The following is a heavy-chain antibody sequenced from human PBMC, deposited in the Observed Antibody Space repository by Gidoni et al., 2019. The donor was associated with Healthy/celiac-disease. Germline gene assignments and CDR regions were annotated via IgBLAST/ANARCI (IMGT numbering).Heavy chain of an antibody. V-gene: IGHV3-11*01. J-gene: IGHJ6*02. Sequence: QVQLVESGGGLVKPGGSLRLSCAASGFTFSHYYMSWIRQAPGKGLEWVSYISSSGSTIYYADSVKGRFTISRDNAKNSLYLQMNSLRAEDTAVYYCARPSSSSDYYYYGMDVWGQGTTVTVSS. D-gene: IGHD6-6*01. CDR3: ARPSSSSDYYYYGMDV. CDR1: GFTFSHYY. CDR2: ISSSGSTI.